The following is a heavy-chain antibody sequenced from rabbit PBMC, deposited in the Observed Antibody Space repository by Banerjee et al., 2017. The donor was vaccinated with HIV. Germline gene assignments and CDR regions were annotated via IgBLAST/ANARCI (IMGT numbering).Heavy chain of an antibody. CDR2: IWTVSGST. CDR3: ARGDYTGL. J-gene: IGHJ3*01. V-gene: IGHV1S43*01. D-gene: IGHD8-1*01. CDR1: GFSFSSSYY. Sequence: QSLEESGGDLVKPGASLTLTCTASGFSFSSSYYMCWVRQAPGKGLEWIACIWTVSGSTWYASWVNGRFTISRSTSLNTVDLKMTSLTDADTATYFCARGDYTGLRGQGTLVTVS.